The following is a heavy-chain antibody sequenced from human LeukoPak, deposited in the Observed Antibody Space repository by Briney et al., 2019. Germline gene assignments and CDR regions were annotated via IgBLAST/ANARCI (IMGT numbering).Heavy chain of an antibody. J-gene: IGHJ4*02. CDR2: IRYDGSNK. V-gene: IGHV3-30*02. CDR3: AKGVWNEDYFDY. CDR1: GFTFSSYG. Sequence: GGSLRLSCAASGFTFSSYGVHWVRQAPGKGLEWVAFIRYDGSNKYYADSVKGRFTISRDNSKNTLYLQMNSLRAEDTAVYYCAKGVWNEDYFDYWGQGTLVTVST. D-gene: IGHD1-1*01.